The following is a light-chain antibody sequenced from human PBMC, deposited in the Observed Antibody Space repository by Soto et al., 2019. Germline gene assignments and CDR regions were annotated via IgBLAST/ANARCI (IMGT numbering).Light chain of an antibody. CDR2: EVT. CDR1: SSDVSGYNY. Sequence: QSALTQPASVSGSPGQSITISCTGTSSDVSGYNYVSWYQQHPGKAPKLMIYEVTKRPSGVPDRFSGSKSGNTASLTVSGLQAEDEADYYCSSYAGSNNFVFGTGTKVTVL. CDR3: SSYAGSNNFV. V-gene: IGLV2-8*01. J-gene: IGLJ1*01.